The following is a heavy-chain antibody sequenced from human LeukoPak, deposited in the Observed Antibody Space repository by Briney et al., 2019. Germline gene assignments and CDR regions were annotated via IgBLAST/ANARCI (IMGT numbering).Heavy chain of an antibody. CDR2: ISVYKGDT. D-gene: IGHD3-10*01. CDR3: ARLLWFGELSPGH. J-gene: IGHJ4*02. V-gene: IGHV1-18*01. Sequence: GSSVKVSCKASGYNFRGYDITWVRQAPGQGLEWMGWISVYKGDTKYAKDLQGRVTMTTDTSTNTAYMELRSLRSDDTAVYYCARLLWFGELSPGHWGQGTLVTVSS. CDR1: GYNFRGYD.